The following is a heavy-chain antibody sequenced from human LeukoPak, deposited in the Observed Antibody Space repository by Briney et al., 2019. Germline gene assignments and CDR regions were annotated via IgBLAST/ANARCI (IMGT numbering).Heavy chain of an antibody. CDR1: VASITGDN. V-gene: IGHV4-59*13. CDR2: ISYSGYT. CDR3: ARGRNDNGGMFFDS. Sequence: SEGLSVSSTEPVASITGDNSCSMRATPRERGWRGCFISYSGYTSYSPSLKSRVAISVDTSKSQFSLRLTSMSVADTAIYYCARGRNDNGGMFFDSWAQGTLVTVSS. J-gene: IGHJ4*02. D-gene: IGHD3-10*02.